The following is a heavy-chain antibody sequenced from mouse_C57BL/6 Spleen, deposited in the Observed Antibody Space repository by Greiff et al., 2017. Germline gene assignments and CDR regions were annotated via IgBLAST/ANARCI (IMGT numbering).Heavy chain of an antibody. J-gene: IGHJ3*01. Sequence: EVKLEESGEGLVKPGGSLKLSCAASGFTFSSYAMSWVRQTPEKRLEWVAYISSGGDYIYYADTVKGRFTISRDNARNTLYLQMSSLKSEDTAMYYCTRDDGYYLFAYWGQGTLVTVSA. CDR2: ISSGGDYI. CDR1: GFTFSSYA. V-gene: IGHV5-9-1*02. D-gene: IGHD2-3*01. CDR3: TRDDGYYLFAY.